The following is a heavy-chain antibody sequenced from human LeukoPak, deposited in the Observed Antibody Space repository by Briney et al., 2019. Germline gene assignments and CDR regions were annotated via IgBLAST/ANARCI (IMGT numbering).Heavy chain of an antibody. Sequence: PGGSLRLSCAASGFTFSSYWMHWVRQAPGKGLVWVSRINNDGSSTTYADSEKGRFTISRDNAKNTLYLQMNSLRVEDTAIYYCARDHGAGSGRYSEGFDCWGQGTLVTVSS. CDR3: ARDHGAGSGRYSEGFDC. V-gene: IGHV3-74*01. D-gene: IGHD3-10*01. J-gene: IGHJ4*02. CDR2: INNDGSST. CDR1: GFTFSSYW.